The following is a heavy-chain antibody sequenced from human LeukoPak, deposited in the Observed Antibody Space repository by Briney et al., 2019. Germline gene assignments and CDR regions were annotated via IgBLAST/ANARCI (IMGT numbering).Heavy chain of an antibody. D-gene: IGHD5-12*01. CDR3: ARDGVGYSGYDKFDY. J-gene: IGHJ4*02. Sequence: ASVKVSCKASGYTFTGYYMHWVRQAPGQGLEWMGWINPNSGGTNYAQKLQGRVTMTTDTSTSTAYMELRSLRSDDTAVYYCARDGVGYSGYDKFDYWGQGTLVTVSS. V-gene: IGHV1-2*02. CDR1: GYTFTGYY. CDR2: INPNSGGT.